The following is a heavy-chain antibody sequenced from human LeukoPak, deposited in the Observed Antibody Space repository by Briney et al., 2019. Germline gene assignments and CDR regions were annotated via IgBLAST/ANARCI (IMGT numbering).Heavy chain of an antibody. D-gene: IGHD3-9*01. CDR1: GGTFSSYA. Sequence: SVKVSCKASGGTFSSYAISWVRQAPGQGLEWMGGIIPIFGTANYAQKFQGRVTITADESTSTAYMELSSLRSKDTAVYYCARVQRGKDYDILTGYYDDAFDIWGQGTMVTVSS. CDR3: ARVQRGKDYDILTGYYDDAFDI. J-gene: IGHJ3*02. CDR2: IIPIFGTA. V-gene: IGHV1-69*13.